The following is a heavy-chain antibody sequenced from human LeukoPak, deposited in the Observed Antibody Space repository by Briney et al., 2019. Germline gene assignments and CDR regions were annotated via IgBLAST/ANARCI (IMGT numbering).Heavy chain of an antibody. J-gene: IGHJ5*02. V-gene: IGHV3-9*01. D-gene: IGHD6-19*01. Sequence: VGSLRLSCAASGFTLEDYGMHCVRPAPGKGLEWVSGISGSSGGIGYAESVKGRFTISRDNAKKSLYLQMDSLRAEDTALYYCAKGSRAVAGIGWFDPWGRGTLVTVSS. CDR2: ISGSSGGI. CDR3: AKGSRAVAGIGWFDP. CDR1: GFTLEDYG.